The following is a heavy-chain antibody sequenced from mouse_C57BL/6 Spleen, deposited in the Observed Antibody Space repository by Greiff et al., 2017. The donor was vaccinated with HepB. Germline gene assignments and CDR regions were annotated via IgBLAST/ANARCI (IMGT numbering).Heavy chain of an antibody. D-gene: IGHD4-1*01. CDR1: GYTFTDYN. CDR3: ARKGLGDWYFDV. J-gene: IGHJ1*03. CDR2: INPNNGGT. V-gene: IGHV1-22*01. Sequence: EVQLQQSGPELVKPGASVKMSCKASGYTFTDYNMHWVKQSHGKSLEWIGYINPNNGGTSYNQKFKGKATLTVNKSSSTAYMELRSLTSEDSAVYDCARKGLGDWYFDVWGTGTTVTVSS.